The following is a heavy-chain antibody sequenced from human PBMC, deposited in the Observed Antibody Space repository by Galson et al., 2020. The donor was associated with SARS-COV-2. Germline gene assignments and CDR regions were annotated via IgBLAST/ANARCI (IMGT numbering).Heavy chain of an antibody. J-gene: IGHJ1*01. Sequence: GGSLRLSCAASGFIFSDYYMSWIRQAPGKGLEWVAYISSRGNTIYYADSMKGRFTISRENAKNSLYLQMNSLRADDTAVYYGARGSYCGGDCYPEYFQNWGQGTLVTGSS. CDR1: GFIFSDYY. CDR2: ISSRGNTI. V-gene: IGHV3-11*01. CDR3: ARGSYCGGDCYPEYFQN. D-gene: IGHD2-21*02.